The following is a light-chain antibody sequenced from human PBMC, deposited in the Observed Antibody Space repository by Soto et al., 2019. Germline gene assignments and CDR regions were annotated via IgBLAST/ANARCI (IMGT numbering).Light chain of an antibody. V-gene: IGKV2-30*02. CDR1: QSLVHSDGNTY. CDR2: KVS. J-gene: IGKJ1*01. Sequence: DVVMTQSPLSLPVTLGQPASISCRSSQSLVHSDGNTYLNWFQQRPGQSPRRLIYKVSNRDSGVPDRFSGSGSGTDFTLKISRVEAEDVGVYYCKQGIHWPWTFCQGTKVDIK. CDR3: KQGIHWPWT.